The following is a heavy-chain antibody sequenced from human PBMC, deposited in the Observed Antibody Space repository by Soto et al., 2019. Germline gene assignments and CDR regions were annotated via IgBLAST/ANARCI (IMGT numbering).Heavy chain of an antibody. V-gene: IGHV4-59*01. D-gene: IGHD3-22*01. CDR1: GCSINKYF. CDR3: ARRGLGYDYDGGDYSVSLDAFDI. Sequence: LESLSLTSTVSGCSINKYFWTWIRRPQGKGLVWIGYIYDSGRTNYNPSLKSRVTISLDTSKNQFSLKLTSVTAADTAVYYCARRGLGYDYDGGDYSVSLDAFDIWGQGTMVTVSS. J-gene: IGHJ3*02. CDR2: IYDSGRT.